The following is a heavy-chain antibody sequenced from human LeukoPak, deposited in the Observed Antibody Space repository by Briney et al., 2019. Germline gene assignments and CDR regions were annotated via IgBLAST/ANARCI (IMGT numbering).Heavy chain of an antibody. CDR2: IYYSGST. CDR1: GGSISSGGYY. J-gene: IGHJ3*02. Sequence: SETLSLTCTVSGGSISSGGYYWSWIRQHPGTGLEWIGYIYYSGSTYYNPSLKSRVTISVDTSKNQFSLKLGSVTAADTAVYYCARDDRGAFDIWGQGTMVTVSS. V-gene: IGHV4-31*03. CDR3: ARDDRGAFDI.